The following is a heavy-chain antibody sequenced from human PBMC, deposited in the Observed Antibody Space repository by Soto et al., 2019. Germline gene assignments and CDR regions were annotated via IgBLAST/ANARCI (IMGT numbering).Heavy chain of an antibody. Sequence: EVQLVESGGGLVKPGGSLRLSCAASGVTFRSYRMNWVRQAPGKGLEWVSSISSSSSYIYYADSVKGRFTISRDNAKNSLYLQMNSLRAADTAVYYCASHSCDSSGYDRCYYYGMDVLGQGTTVTVSS. CDR3: ASHSCDSSGYDRCYYYGMDV. CDR2: ISSSSSYI. CDR1: GVTFRSYR. J-gene: IGHJ6*02. D-gene: IGHD3-22*01. V-gene: IGHV3-21*01.